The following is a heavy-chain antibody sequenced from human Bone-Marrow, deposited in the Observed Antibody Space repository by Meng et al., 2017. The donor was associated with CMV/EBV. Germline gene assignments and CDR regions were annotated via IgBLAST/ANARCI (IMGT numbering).Heavy chain of an antibody. CDR1: GFTFDDYA. CDR2: ISSSSSYI. CDR3: ARDVVDCTNGVCARRGMDV. D-gene: IGHD2-8*01. V-gene: IGHV3-21*01. Sequence: GESLKISCAASGFTFDDYAMHWVRQAPGKGLEWVSSISSSSSYIYYADSVKGRFTISRDNAKNSLYLQMNSLRAEDTAVYYCARDVVDCTNGVCARRGMDVWGQGTTVTVSS. J-gene: IGHJ6*02.